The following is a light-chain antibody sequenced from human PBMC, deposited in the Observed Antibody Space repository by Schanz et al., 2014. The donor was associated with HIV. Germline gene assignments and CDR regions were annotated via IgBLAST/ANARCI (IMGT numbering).Light chain of an antibody. CDR2: DVT. CDR1: SSDVGGYDL. CDR3: SSYGGPNNYVV. Sequence: QSALTQPRSVSGSPGQSVTISCSGTSSDVGGYDLVSWYQHHPGKAPKLLILDVTKRASGVPARFSGSKSGSTASLTISGLQAEDEADYYCSSYGGPNNYVVFGGGTKVTVL. V-gene: IGLV2-11*01. J-gene: IGLJ2*01.